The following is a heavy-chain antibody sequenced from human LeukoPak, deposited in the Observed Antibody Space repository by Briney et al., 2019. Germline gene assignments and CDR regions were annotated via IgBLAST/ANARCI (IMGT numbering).Heavy chain of an antibody. J-gene: IGHJ4*02. Sequence: ASVKVSCKASGYTFTGYYMHWVRQAPGQGLEWMGWINPNSGGTNYAQKFQGRVTMTRDTSISTAYMELSRLRSDDTAVYYCARDPGDMGYFDYWGQGTLVTVSS. CDR1: GYTFTGYY. CDR3: ARDPGDMGYFDY. V-gene: IGHV1-2*02. D-gene: IGHD7-27*01. CDR2: INPNSGGT.